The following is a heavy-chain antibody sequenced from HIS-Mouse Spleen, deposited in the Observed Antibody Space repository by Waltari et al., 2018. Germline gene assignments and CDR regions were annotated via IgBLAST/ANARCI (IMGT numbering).Heavy chain of an antibody. CDR1: GGSISSSSYY. V-gene: IGHV4-39*07. CDR3: AGEIPYSSSWYDWYFDL. Sequence: QLQLQESGPGLVKPSETLSLTCTVSGGSISSSSYYCGWIRQPPGKGLEWIGSIYYSGSTYYNPSLKSRVTISVDTSKNQFSLKLSSVTAADTAVYYCAGEIPYSSSWYDWYFDLWGRGTLVTVSS. J-gene: IGHJ2*01. CDR2: IYYSGST. D-gene: IGHD6-13*01.